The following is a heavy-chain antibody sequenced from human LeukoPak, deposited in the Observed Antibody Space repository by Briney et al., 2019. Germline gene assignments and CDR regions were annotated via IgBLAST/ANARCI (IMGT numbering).Heavy chain of an antibody. V-gene: IGHV3-48*01. D-gene: IGHD3-16*01. J-gene: IGHJ4*02. CDR3: ARGGRYDYVCDY. CDR2: ISSSSSTI. Sequence: HPGGSLRLSCAASGFTFSTYTMSWVRQAPGKGLEWVSHISSSSSTIYYADSVKGRFTVSRDNAKNSLYLQMNSLRAEDTAVYYCARGGRYDYVCDYWGQGTLVTVSS. CDR1: GFTFSTYT.